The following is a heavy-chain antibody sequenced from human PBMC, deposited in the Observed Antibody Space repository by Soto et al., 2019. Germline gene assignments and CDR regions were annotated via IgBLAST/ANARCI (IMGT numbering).Heavy chain of an antibody. D-gene: IGHD2-2*01. J-gene: IGHJ4*02. V-gene: IGHV4-4*07. CDR2: VYSSGTT. Sequence: PSETLSLTCSVSGGSINSYWWSWIRQPAGKGLEWIGRVYSSGTTDYNPSLNSRATMSVETSKNQFSLKLTSVTAADTAVYYCARDIGSYAYAEGYWGQGIQVTVSP. CDR1: GGSINSYW. CDR3: ARDIGSYAYAEGY.